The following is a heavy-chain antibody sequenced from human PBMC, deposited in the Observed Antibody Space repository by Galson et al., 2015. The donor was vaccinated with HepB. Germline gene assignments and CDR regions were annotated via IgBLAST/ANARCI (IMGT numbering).Heavy chain of an antibody. CDR1: GYTFTRYY. CDR3: ARVSAYCGGDCYTKFDI. Sequence: SVKVSCKASGYTFTRYYMHWVRQAPGQGLEWMGIINPSGGSTSYAQKFQGRVTMTRDTSTSTVYMELSSLRSEDTAVYYCARVSAYCGGDCYTKFDIWGQGTMVTVSS. V-gene: IGHV1-46*01. J-gene: IGHJ3*02. CDR2: INPSGGST. D-gene: IGHD2-21*02.